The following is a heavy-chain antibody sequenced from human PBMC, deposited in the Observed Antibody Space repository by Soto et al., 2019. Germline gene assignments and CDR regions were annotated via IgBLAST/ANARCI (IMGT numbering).Heavy chain of an antibody. Sequence: SSETLSLTCTVSGGSISSGGYYWSWIRQHPGKGLEWIGYIYYSGSTYYNPSLKSRVTISVDTSKNQFSLKLSSVTAADTAVYYCAREEYDSSGYSDYWGQGTLVTVS. CDR3: AREEYDSSGYSDY. D-gene: IGHD3-22*01. J-gene: IGHJ4*02. CDR2: IYYSGST. V-gene: IGHV4-31*03. CDR1: GGSISSGGYY.